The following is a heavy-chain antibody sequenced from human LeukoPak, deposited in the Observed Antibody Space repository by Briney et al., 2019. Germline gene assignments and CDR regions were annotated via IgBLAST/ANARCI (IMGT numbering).Heavy chain of an antibody. CDR3: ASSRFLEWLPSAEYFQH. CDR1: GGSISRYY. Sequence: SETLSLTCTVSGGSISRYYWSWIRQPAGKGLEWIGRMYSSGSTNYNPSLKSRVTMSVDTSKNQISLKLSSVTAADTAVYYCASSRFLEWLPSAEYFQHWGQGTLVSVSS. J-gene: IGHJ1*01. CDR2: MYSSGST. D-gene: IGHD3-3*01. V-gene: IGHV4-4*07.